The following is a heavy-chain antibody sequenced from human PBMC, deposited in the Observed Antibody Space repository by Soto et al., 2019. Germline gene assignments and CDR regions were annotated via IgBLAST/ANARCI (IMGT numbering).Heavy chain of an antibody. D-gene: IGHD6-13*01. CDR1: GGSISSSSYY. V-gene: IGHV4-39*01. Sequence: QLQLQESGPGLVKPSETLSLTCTVSGGSISSSSYYWGWIRQPPGKGLEWIGTIYYSGSTYYNPSLKSRVPISVDTSNNHFSLQLSSVTAADTAVYYCARPQAAAGLYFPFDMWGQGTMVTVSS. J-gene: IGHJ3*02. CDR3: ARPQAAAGLYFPFDM. CDR2: IYYSGST.